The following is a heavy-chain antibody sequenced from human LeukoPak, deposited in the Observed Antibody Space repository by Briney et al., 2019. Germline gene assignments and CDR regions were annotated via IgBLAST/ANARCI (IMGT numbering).Heavy chain of an antibody. J-gene: IGHJ5*02. CDR2: IEKDAREK. CDR1: GFTISHYW. V-gene: IGHV3-7*01. Sequence: PGGSLRLSCVASGFTISHYWMTWVRQAPGKGLEWVANIEKDAREKTYVDSVKGRFTISRDNAKNSIFLQMNSLRVEDTAIYYCVRDGGTDWYDPWGQGTLVSVSS. CDR3: VRDGGTDWYDP. D-gene: IGHD3-16*01.